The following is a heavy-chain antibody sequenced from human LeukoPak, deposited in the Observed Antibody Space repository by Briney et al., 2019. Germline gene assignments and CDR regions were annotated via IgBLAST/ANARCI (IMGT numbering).Heavy chain of an antibody. CDR1: GGSFIGYS. Sequence: SETLSLTCAVYGGSFIGYSWSWIRQPPGKGLGCMGYIYYSGSTNYNPSLKSRVTISVDTSKNQFSLKLSSVTAADTAVYYCARETINLGIPSKPRFDYWGQGTLVTVSS. CDR3: ARETINLGIPSKPRFDY. CDR2: IYYSGST. D-gene: IGHD7-27*01. V-gene: IGHV4-59*01. J-gene: IGHJ4*02.